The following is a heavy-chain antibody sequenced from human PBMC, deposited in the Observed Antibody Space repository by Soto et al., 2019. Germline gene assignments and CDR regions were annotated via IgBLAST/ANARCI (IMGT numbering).Heavy chain of an antibody. CDR1: GFNFSRYD. V-gene: IGHV3-13*01. J-gene: IGHJ4*02. D-gene: IGHD6-13*01. Sequence: GGSLRLSCATSGFNFSRYDFHWVRQARGNGLEWVSGIGTAGDTYYAGSVKGRFTLSRENAKNSLYLQMNSLRAGDTAVYYCTRGAAGFDYWGQGT. CDR3: TRGAAGFDY. CDR2: IGTAGDT.